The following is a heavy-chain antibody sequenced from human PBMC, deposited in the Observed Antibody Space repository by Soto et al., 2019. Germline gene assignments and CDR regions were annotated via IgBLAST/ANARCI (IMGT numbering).Heavy chain of an antibody. CDR1: GFTFSSYG. D-gene: IGHD6-13*01. V-gene: IGHV3-33*01. CDR2: IWYDGSNK. CDR3: ARDLFRWVAAAGRTRSGGMDV. Sequence: GGSLRLSCAASGFTFSSYGMHWVRQAPGKGLEWVAVIWYDGSNKYYADSVKGRFTISRDNSKNTLYLQMNSLRAEDTAVYYCARDLFRWVAAAGRTRSGGMDVWGQGTTVTV. J-gene: IGHJ6*02.